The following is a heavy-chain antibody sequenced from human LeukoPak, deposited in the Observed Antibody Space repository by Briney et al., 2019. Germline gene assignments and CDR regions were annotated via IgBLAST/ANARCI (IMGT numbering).Heavy chain of an antibody. CDR3: ARLIVPLRAKDY. J-gene: IGHJ4*02. Sequence: GESLKISCKCSGYSFNTYWIGWVRQMPGKGLEWMGIIYPGDSDTTYNPSFQGQVTISADKPINTAYLRWRSLKASDTAIYYCARLIVPLRAKDYWGQGTLVTVSS. V-gene: IGHV5-51*01. CDR1: GYSFNTYW. D-gene: IGHD1-26*01. CDR2: IYPGDSDT.